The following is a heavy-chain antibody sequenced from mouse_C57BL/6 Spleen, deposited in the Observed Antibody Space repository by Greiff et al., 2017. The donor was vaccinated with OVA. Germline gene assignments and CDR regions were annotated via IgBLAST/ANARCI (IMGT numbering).Heavy chain of an antibody. D-gene: IGHD2-5*01. CDR3: AREGIVTTNAMDY. CDR1: GFTFSSYA. CDR2: ISDGGSYT. V-gene: IGHV5-4*01. J-gene: IGHJ4*01. Sequence: EVHLVESGGGLVKPGGSLKLSCAASGFTFSSYAMSWVRQTPEKRLEWVATISDGGSYTYYPDNVKGRFTISRDNAKNNLYLQMSHLKSEDTAMYYCAREGIVTTNAMDYWGQGTSVTVSS.